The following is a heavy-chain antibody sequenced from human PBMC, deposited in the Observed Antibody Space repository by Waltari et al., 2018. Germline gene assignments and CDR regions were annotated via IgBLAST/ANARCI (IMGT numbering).Heavy chain of an antibody. J-gene: IGHJ4*02. D-gene: IGHD3-10*01. CDR2: IYYSGST. Sequence: QLQLQESGPALVRPSETLSLSCTVSGGSVSSPAYYWSWVRQSPGKGLEWIDTIYYSGSTSYNPSLKSRVTRSIDTSKNQLSLEVTSVTAADTAIYYCASHLWYRDLSRVAFDFWGQGTLVAVSS. V-gene: IGHV4-39*07. CDR1: GGSVSSPAYY. CDR3: ASHLWYRDLSRVAFDF.